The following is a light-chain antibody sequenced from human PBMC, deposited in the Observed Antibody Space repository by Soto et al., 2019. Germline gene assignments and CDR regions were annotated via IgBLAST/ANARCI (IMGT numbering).Light chain of an antibody. CDR3: QQRSNWPLT. CDR2: DAS. V-gene: IGKV3-11*01. CDR1: QSVSSY. J-gene: IGKJ4*01. Sequence: EIRLTQSPATLSLSPGERATLSCRASQSVSSYLAWYQWKPGQAPRLLIYDASNRATGIPARFSGSGSGTDFTLTISSLEPEDVAVSYCQQRSNWPLTFGGGTKVEIK.